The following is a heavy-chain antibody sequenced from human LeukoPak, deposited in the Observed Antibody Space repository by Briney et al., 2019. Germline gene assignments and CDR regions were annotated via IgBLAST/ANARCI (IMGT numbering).Heavy chain of an antibody. V-gene: IGHV3-30*03. J-gene: IGHJ4*02. Sequence: GGSLRLSCAASGFTFSSYGIHWVRQAPGKGLEWVAVISYDGANKYYADSVKGRFTISRDNSKNTLYLQMNSLRAEDTAVYYCAREGSYYFDCWGQGTLVTVSS. CDR1: GFTFSSYG. CDR2: ISYDGANK. CDR3: AREGSYYFDC.